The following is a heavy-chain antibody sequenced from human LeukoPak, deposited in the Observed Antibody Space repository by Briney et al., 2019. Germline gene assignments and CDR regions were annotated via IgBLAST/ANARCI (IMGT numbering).Heavy chain of an antibody. CDR2: IRYDGSNK. D-gene: IGHD4-17*01. Sequence: PGGSLRLFCAASGFTFSSYGMHWVRQAPGKGLEWVAFIRYDGSNKYYADSVKGRFTISRDNAKNSLSLQMNSLRAEDTAVYYCARDPYNGYYGDDYYYYMDVWGKGTTVTISS. J-gene: IGHJ6*03. CDR3: ARDPYNGYYGDDYYYYMDV. V-gene: IGHV3-30*02. CDR1: GFTFSSYG.